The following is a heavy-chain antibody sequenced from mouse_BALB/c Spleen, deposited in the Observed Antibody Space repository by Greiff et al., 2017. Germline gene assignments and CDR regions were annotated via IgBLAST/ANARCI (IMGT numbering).Heavy chain of an antibody. CDR3: AIYDGYYAGSY. CDR1: GYTFTDYN. J-gene: IGHJ2*01. V-gene: IGHV1S29*02. Sequence: VHVKQSGPELVKPGASVKISCKASGYTFTDYNMHWVKQSHGKSLEWIGYIYPYNGGTGYNQKFKSKATLTVDNSSSTAYMELRSLTSEDSAVYYCAIYDGYYAGSYWGQGTTLTVSS. D-gene: IGHD2-3*01. CDR2: IYPYNGGT.